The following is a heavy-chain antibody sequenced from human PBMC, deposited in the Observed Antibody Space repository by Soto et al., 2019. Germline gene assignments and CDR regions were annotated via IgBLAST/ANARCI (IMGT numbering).Heavy chain of an antibody. CDR3: VRGASRGYRGWWDP. V-gene: IGHV1-18*01. J-gene: IGHJ5*02. D-gene: IGHD5-18*01. CDR1: GYTFTSYG. CDR2: ISPYNGDT. Sequence: QVQMVQSGNEVKKPGASVMVSCKTSGYTFTSYGVSWVRQAPGQGLGWIGLISPYNGDTLYARELRGRVTVAADTATGTVYMELRSLTSGDTAVYYCVRGASRGYRGWWDPWGQGTLVTVSS.